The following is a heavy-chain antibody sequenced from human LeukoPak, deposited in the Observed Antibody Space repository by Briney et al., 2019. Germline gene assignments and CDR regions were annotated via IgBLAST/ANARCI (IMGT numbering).Heavy chain of an antibody. V-gene: IGHV1-2*02. Sequence: WASVKVSCKASGYTFTGYYMHWVRQAPGQGLGWMGWINPNSGGTNYAQKFQGRVTMTRDTSISTAYMELSRLRSDDTAVYYCAREDPAETEQQLDYWGQGTLVTVSS. J-gene: IGHJ4*02. CDR2: INPNSGGT. CDR3: AREDPAETEQQLDY. CDR1: GYTFTGYY. D-gene: IGHD6-13*01.